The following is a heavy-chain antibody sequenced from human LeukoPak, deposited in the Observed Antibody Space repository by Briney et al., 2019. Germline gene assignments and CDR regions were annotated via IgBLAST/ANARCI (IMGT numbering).Heavy chain of an antibody. V-gene: IGHV4-39*01. Sequence: SETLSLTCTVSGGSISSSSYYWGWIRQPPGKGLEWIGSIYYSGSTYYNPSLTSRVTISVDTSKNQFSLKLSSVTAADTAVYYCARSYCSSTSCYFPSSWFDPWGQGTLVTVSS. J-gene: IGHJ5*02. CDR1: GGSISSSSYY. CDR2: IYYSGST. D-gene: IGHD2-2*01. CDR3: ARSYCSSTSCYFPSSWFDP.